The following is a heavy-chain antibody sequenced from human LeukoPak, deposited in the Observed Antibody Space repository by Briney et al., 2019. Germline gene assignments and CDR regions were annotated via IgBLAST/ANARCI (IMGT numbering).Heavy chain of an antibody. CDR1: GFTFNTYD. V-gene: IGHV1-18*01. CDR3: TRYCSGGACYAYDAFDI. J-gene: IGHJ3*02. D-gene: IGHD2-15*01. CDR2: ISPYNGDS. Sequence: GASVKVSCKPSGFTFNTYDFNWVRQAPGQGLEWVGWISPYNGDSKYARRLQGRVTMTTDASTSTAYMELRSLRSDDTAVYYCTRYCSGGACYAYDAFDIWGQGTMVTVSS.